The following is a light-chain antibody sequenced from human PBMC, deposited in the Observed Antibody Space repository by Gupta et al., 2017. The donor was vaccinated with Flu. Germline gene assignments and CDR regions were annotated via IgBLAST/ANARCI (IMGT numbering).Light chain of an antibody. CDR1: FSNIAKSY. CDR2: ENK. Sequence: QSLLTQPPSVSAAPGQMVTVSCSGSFSNIAKSYVSWYQQFPGKAPKLLIYENKKRPSGIDDRFAGSKSGSSANSVIQGLQAEDEATYNCGTWDSYSSSVVFGGGTKVTGL. V-gene: IGLV1-51*02. J-gene: IGLJ2*01. CDR3: GTWDSYSSSVV.